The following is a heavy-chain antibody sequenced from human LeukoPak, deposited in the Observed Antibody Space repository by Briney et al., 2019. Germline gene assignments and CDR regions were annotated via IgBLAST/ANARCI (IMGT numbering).Heavy chain of an antibody. CDR1: GFTFSSYG. CDR2: ISYDGSNK. CDR3: ARDRGYCRSTSCYTGYYYYYGLDV. V-gene: IGHV3-30*03. J-gene: IGHJ6*02. D-gene: IGHD2-2*01. Sequence: GRSLRLSCAASGFTFSSYGMHWVRQAPGKGLEWVAVISYDGSNKYYADSVKGRFTISRDNAKSSLYLEMNSLRAEDTALYHCARDRGYCRSTSCYTGYYYYYGLDVWGQGTTVTVSS.